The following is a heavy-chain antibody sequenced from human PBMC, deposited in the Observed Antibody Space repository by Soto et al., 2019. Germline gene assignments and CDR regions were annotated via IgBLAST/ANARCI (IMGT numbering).Heavy chain of an antibody. J-gene: IGHJ6*02. Sequence: EVQLVESGGGLVQPGGSLRLSCAASGFTFSSYWMSWVRQAPGKGLEWVANIKQDGSEKYYVDSVKGRFTISRDNAKNSLYLQMNSLRAEDTAVYYCARDGLDGSGSQVLNYYYYYGMDVWGQGTTVTVSS. CDR1: GFTFSSYW. CDR3: ARDGLDGSGSQVLNYYYYYGMDV. D-gene: IGHD3-10*01. CDR2: IKQDGSEK. V-gene: IGHV3-7*05.